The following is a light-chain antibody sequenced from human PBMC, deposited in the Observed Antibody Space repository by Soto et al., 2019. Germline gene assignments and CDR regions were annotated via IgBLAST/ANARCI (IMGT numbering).Light chain of an antibody. CDR1: QTVSSW. CDR3: QHYSSYSEA. Sequence: DIQMTQSPSTLSGSVGDRVTITCRASQTVSSWLAWYQQKPGKAPKLLIYKASTINSGVPSRFSGSGSGTEFTLTISRLQPDDFATYYCQHYSSYSEAFGHGTKVELK. J-gene: IGKJ1*01. V-gene: IGKV1-5*03. CDR2: KAS.